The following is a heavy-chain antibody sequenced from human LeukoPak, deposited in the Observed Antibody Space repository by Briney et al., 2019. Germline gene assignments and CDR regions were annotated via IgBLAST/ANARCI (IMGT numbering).Heavy chain of an antibody. CDR3: ARDMKGNLDY. CDR1: RFTLRNAW. V-gene: IGHV3-7*01. D-gene: IGHD3-16*01. CDR2: INQDGSTK. J-gene: IGHJ4*02. Sequence: GGSLRLSCAASRFTLRNAWMAWVRQAPGKGLEWVANINQDGSTKQYVDSVRGRFTISRDNAKNSLYLQMNSLRAEDTGLYHCARDMKGNLDYWGQGTLVTVSS.